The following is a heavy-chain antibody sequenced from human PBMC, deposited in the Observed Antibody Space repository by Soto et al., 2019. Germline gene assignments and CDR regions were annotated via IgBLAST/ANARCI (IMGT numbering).Heavy chain of an antibody. CDR1: GGAFGRYS. CDR2: VIPVFNTS. J-gene: IGHJ4*02. Sequence: QVQLEQSGPEVKRPGTSVKVSCKASGGAFGRYSVSWVRQAPGQGLEWIGGVIPVFNTSNYSLKFQGRGAISADEPTSTVFMELRSLRSEDTALYYCARGDEMTAVTIFEYWGQGTLVTVSS. V-gene: IGHV1-69*01. D-gene: IGHD4-17*01. CDR3: ARGDEMTAVTIFEY.